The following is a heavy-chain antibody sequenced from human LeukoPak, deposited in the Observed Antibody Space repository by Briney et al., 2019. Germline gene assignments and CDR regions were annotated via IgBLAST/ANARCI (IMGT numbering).Heavy chain of an antibody. Sequence: GGSLSLFCAASGHLDSSNYMSWARQAPGKGLEWVSVIYSGGSTYYADSVKGRFTISRDNSKNTLYLQMNSLRTEDTAVYYCARDLGLEAVAGDYYYYYYMDVWGKGATVTVSS. V-gene: IGHV3-53*01. CDR2: IYSGGST. J-gene: IGHJ6*03. CDR1: GHLDSSNY. CDR3: ARDLGLEAVAGDYYYYYYMDV. D-gene: IGHD6-19*01.